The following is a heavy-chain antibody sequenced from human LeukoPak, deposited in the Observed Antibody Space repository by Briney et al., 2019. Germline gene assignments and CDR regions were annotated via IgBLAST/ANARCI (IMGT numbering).Heavy chain of an antibody. CDR1: GFTFDTYW. CDR2: IHQGGSEK. J-gene: IGHJ4*02. D-gene: IGHD1-26*01. V-gene: IGHV3-7*01. Sequence: GGSLRLSCAVTGFTFDTYWMSCVRQVPGKGRVWVVNIHQGGSEKYYVDSVKDRFTISRDNAKNSLYLQMNSLRAEDAGVYYCAREGVPGATAHHNDYSGEGSLFTVSS. CDR3: AREGVPGATAHHNDY.